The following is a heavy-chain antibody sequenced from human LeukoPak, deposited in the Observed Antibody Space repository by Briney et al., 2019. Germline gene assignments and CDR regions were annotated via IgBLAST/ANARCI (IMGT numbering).Heavy chain of an antibody. Sequence: PSETLSLTCTVSGGSISSYYWSWIRQPAGEGLEWIGRIYTSGSTNYNPSLKSRVTMSVDTSKNQFSLKLSSVTAADTAVYYCAREDIVVVVAATDAFDIWGQGTMVTVSS. CDR2: IYTSGST. J-gene: IGHJ3*02. D-gene: IGHD2-15*01. CDR3: AREDIVVVVAATDAFDI. V-gene: IGHV4-4*07. CDR1: GGSISSYY.